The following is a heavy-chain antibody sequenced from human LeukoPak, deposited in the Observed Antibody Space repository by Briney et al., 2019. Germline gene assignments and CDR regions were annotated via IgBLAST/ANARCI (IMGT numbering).Heavy chain of an antibody. D-gene: IGHD3-10*01. Sequence: SETLSLTCNVSGVSIASNTHYWTWTRQLPGTGLEWIGFISYSDPTSYNPSLRSRVAFSLDTSKNQFSLQLHSVTAADTAVYYCALSQYGEALFDHWGRGSLVTVSS. J-gene: IGHJ4*02. CDR2: ISYSDPT. CDR3: ALSQYGEALFDH. CDR1: GVSIASNTHY. V-gene: IGHV4-31*03.